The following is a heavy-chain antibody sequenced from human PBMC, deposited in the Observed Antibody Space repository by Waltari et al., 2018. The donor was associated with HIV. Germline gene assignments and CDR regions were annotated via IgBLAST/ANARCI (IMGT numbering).Heavy chain of an antibody. CDR2: INPNSGGT. Sequence: PGASVKVSCKTSGYTFSDNYIHWMRQAPGQGPEWMGWINPNSGGTNYAQRFQDRVTLTRDTHISTVFMDLSRLASDDTAVYYCARVPQGRLGELSTYYFDYWGQGSLVIVSS. CDR1: GYTFSDNY. J-gene: IGHJ4*02. D-gene: IGHD3-16*01. CDR3: ARVPQGRLGELSTYYFDY. V-gene: IGHV1-2*02.